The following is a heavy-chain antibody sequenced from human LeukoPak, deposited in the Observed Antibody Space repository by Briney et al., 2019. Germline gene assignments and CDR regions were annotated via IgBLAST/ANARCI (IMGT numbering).Heavy chain of an antibody. V-gene: IGHV1-69*05. CDR1: GGTFSSYA. J-gene: IGHJ5*02. Sequence: SVKVSCKASGGTFSSYAISWVRQAPGQGLEWMGGIIPIFGTANYAQKFQGRVTMTTDTSTSTAYMELRSLRSDDTAVYYCARGKVVPAAIGHWFDPWGQGTLVTVSS. CDR3: ARGKVVPAAIGHWFDP. D-gene: IGHD2-2*01. CDR2: IIPIFGTA.